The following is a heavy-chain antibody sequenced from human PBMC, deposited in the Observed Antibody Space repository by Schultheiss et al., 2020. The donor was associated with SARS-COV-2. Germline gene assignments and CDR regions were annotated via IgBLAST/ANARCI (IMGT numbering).Heavy chain of an antibody. CDR1: GGSISSYY. CDR3: ARLGYSGYDQSHS. J-gene: IGHJ4*02. D-gene: IGHD5-12*01. CDR2: IYYSGST. V-gene: IGHV4-59*12. Sequence: GSLRLSCTVSGGSISSYYWSWIRQPPGKGLEWIGYIYYSGSTYYNPSLKSRVTISVDTSKNQFSLKLSSVTAADTAVYYCARLGYSGYDQSHSWGQGTLVTVSS.